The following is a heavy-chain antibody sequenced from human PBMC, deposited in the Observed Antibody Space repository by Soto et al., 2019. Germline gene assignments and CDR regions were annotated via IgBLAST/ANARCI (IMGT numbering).Heavy chain of an antibody. J-gene: IGHJ3*02. CDR3: ARHLTTTVVTRLHAFDI. CDR1: GYSFTSYS. CDR2: IYPGDSDT. D-gene: IGHD4-17*01. V-gene: IGHV5-51*01. Sequence: PGESLKISCKGSGYSFTSYSIGWVRQMPGKGLEWMGIIYPGDSDTRYSPSFQGQVTISADKSISTAYLQWSSLKASDTAMYYCARHLTTTVVTRLHAFDIWGQGTMVTVSS.